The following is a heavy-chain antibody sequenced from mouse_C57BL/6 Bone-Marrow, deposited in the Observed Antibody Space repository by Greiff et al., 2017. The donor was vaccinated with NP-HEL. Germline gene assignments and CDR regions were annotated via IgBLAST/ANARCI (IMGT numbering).Heavy chain of an antibody. CDR3: ARQVYDYDGYFDF. CDR2: ISSGSSTI. D-gene: IGHD2-4*01. Sequence: EVKLLESGGGLVKPGGSLKLSCAASGFTFSDYGMHWVRQAPEKGLEWVAYISSGSSTIYYADTVKGRFTISRDNAKNTLFLQMTSLRSEDTAMYYCARQVYDYDGYFDFWGTGTTVTVSS. J-gene: IGHJ1*03. V-gene: IGHV5-17*01. CDR1: GFTFSDYG.